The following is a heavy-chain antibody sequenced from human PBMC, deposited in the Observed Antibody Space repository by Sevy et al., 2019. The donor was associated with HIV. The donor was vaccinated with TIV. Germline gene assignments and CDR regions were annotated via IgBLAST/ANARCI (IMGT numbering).Heavy chain of an antibody. D-gene: IGHD6-19*01. V-gene: IGHV3-23*01. CDR2: ISGSGGRT. CDR3: AKDRDSSGSDYFDY. Sequence: GGSLRLSCAASGFTFSSYAMSWVRQAPGKGLEWVSAISGSGGRTYYAASVKGRFTIARDNSKNTLHLQMNSLRAEDTAVYYCAKDRDSSGSDYFDYWGQGTLVTVSS. CDR1: GFTFSSYA. J-gene: IGHJ4*02.